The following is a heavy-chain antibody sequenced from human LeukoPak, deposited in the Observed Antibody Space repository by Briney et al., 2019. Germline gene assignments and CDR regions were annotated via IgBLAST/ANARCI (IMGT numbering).Heavy chain of an antibody. CDR3: AKEILRELLW. CDR2: ISYDGSNK. V-gene: IGHV3-30*04. J-gene: IGHJ4*02. CDR1: GFTFSSYA. Sequence: PGGSLRLSCAASGFTFSSYAMHWVRQAPGKGLEWVAVISYDGSNKYYADSVKGRFTISRDNSKNTLYLQMNSLRAEDTAVYYCAKEILRELLWWGQGTLVTVSS. D-gene: IGHD1-26*01.